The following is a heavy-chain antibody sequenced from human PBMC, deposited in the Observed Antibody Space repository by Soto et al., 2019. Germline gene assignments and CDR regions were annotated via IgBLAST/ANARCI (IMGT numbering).Heavy chain of an antibody. V-gene: IGHV4-59*01. CDR1: GGSITHYY. Sequence: QVQLQESGPGLVKPSETLSLTCAVSGGSITHYYWAWIRQPPGPGLEWIGYIYNSVNTKYNPSLKDPVNLLIDTSKSQFTLNLRYVPAAHTAFYYCARDFNGVLTDMRDPGGMDVWGRGTTVTVSS. CDR3: ARDFNGVLTDMRDPGGMDV. J-gene: IGHJ6*04. CDR2: IYNSVNT. D-gene: IGHD3-9*01.